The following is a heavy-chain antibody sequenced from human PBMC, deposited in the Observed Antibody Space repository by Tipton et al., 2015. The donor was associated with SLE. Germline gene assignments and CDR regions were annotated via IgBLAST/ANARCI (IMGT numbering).Heavy chain of an antibody. CDR3: TREGACGGDCYFDY. CDR1: GFTFGDYA. J-gene: IGHJ4*02. V-gene: IGHV3-49*04. D-gene: IGHD2-21*02. Sequence: SLRLSCTASGFTFGDYALTWVRQAPGKGLEWVGFIRSKAYGGTTEYAASVKGRFTISRDESKSIAYLQMNSLKTEDTAVYYCTREGACGGDCYFDYWGQGTLVTVSS. CDR2: IRSKAYGGTT.